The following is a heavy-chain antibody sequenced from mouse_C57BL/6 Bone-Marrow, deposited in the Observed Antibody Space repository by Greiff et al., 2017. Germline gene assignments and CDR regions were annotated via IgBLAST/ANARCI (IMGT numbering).Heavy chain of an antibody. V-gene: IGHV6-6*01. CDR2: IRNKANNHAT. CDR1: GFTFSDAW. D-gene: IGHD1-1*02. J-gene: IGHJ4*01. CDR3: TRRNYAPQYYAMDY. Sequence: EVKLEESGGGLVQPGGSMKLSCAASGFTFSDAWMDWVRQSPEKGLEWVAEIRNKANNHATYYAESVKGRFTISRDDSKSSVYLQMNSVRAEDTGIYYCTRRNYAPQYYAMDYWGQGTSVTVSS.